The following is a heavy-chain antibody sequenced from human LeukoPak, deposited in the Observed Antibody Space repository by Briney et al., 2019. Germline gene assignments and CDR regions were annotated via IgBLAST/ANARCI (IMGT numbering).Heavy chain of an antibody. Sequence: GGSLRLSCAASGFSFSDHGMHWVRQAPGKGLEWVAVISYDGSNTYYADSVKGRFTISRDNSKNTLYLQMNSLRAEDTAVYYCAKDLLTGGDGYYYHGMDVWGQGTTVTVSS. V-gene: IGHV3-30*18. D-gene: IGHD1-14*01. CDR2: ISYDGSNT. CDR3: AKDLLTGGDGYYYHGMDV. CDR1: GFSFSDHG. J-gene: IGHJ6*02.